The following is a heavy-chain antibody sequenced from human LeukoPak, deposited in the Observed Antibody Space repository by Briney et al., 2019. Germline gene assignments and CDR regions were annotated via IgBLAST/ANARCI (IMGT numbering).Heavy chain of an antibody. CDR3: ARSILPFSYFDY. J-gene: IGHJ4*02. D-gene: IGHD2-21*01. CDR1: GGSISSYY. Sequence: SETLSLTCTVSGGSISSYYWSWIRQAAGKGLEWIGRIYSSGTTNYNPSLKSRVTMSVDTSKNQFSLRLSSVTAADTAVYYCARSILPFSYFDYWGQGTLVTVSS. V-gene: IGHV4-4*07. CDR2: IYSSGTT.